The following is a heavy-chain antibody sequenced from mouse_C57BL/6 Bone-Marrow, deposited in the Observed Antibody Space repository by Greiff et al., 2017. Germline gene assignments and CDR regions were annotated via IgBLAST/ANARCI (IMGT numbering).Heavy chain of an antibody. CDR2: IDPETGGT. Sequence: QVQLQQSGAELVRPGASVTLSCKASGYTFTDYEMHWVKQTPVHGLEWIGAIDPETGGTAYNQKFKGKAILTADKSSSTAYMELRSLTSEDSAVYYCTRDHYYGRGFAYWGQGTLVTVSA. V-gene: IGHV1-15*01. D-gene: IGHD1-1*01. CDR3: TRDHYYGRGFAY. CDR1: GYTFTDYE. J-gene: IGHJ3*01.